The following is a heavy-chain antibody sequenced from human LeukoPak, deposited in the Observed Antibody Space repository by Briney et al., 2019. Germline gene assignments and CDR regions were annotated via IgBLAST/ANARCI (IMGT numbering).Heavy chain of an antibody. Sequence: SETLSLTCTVSGGSISTYYWSWIRQPPGKGLEWIGYIFFSGSTKYNPSLQSRVSMSVDTSKRQFSLKLSSVTAADTAVYYCARGRALDTTGYYYYWGQGIRVTVSS. D-gene: IGHD3-22*01. CDR1: GGSISTYY. CDR2: IFFSGST. J-gene: IGHJ4*02. V-gene: IGHV4-59*01. CDR3: ARGRALDTTGYYYY.